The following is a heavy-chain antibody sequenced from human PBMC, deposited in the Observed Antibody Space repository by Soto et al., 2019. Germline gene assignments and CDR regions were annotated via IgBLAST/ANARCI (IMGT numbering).Heavy chain of an antibody. J-gene: IGHJ4*02. D-gene: IGHD3-10*01. CDR1: GFTFSSYA. CDR2: ISGGGETT. CDR3: AFNSGSGSYYFDY. V-gene: IGHV3-23*01. Sequence: EVQLLESGGGLVQPGGSLRLSCAASGFTFSSYAMWWVRQAPGKGLECVSAISGGGETTYYADSVKGRFTIARENSKNTLYLQMNSLRAEDTDVYYCAFNSGSGSYYFDYWGQGTLVTVSS.